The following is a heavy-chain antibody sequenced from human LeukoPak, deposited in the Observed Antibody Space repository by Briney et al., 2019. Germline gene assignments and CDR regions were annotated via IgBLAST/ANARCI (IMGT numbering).Heavy chain of an antibody. CDR1: GGSISSYY. Sequence: PSETLSLTCSVSGGSISSYYWNWIRQPPGKGLEWIGFIYYSGSTNYNPSLKSRVTISLDTSKNQFSLKLSSVTAADTAVYYCARDLGWGEAFDIWGQGTMVTVSS. V-gene: IGHV4-59*01. CDR3: ARDLGWGEAFDI. J-gene: IGHJ3*02. CDR2: IYYSGST. D-gene: IGHD3/OR15-3a*01.